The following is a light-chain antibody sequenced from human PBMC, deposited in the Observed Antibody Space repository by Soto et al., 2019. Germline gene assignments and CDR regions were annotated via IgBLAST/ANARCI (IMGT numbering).Light chain of an antibody. J-gene: IGKJ1*01. Sequence: DIQMTQSPSTLSASVGDRVTIACRASQSISSWLAWYQQKPGKAPKLLIYDASSLEGGVPSRFSGSGSGTEFTLTISGLQPDDFATYYCQQYNSFSWTFGQGTNV. CDR1: QSISSW. V-gene: IGKV1-5*01. CDR3: QQYNSFSWT. CDR2: DAS.